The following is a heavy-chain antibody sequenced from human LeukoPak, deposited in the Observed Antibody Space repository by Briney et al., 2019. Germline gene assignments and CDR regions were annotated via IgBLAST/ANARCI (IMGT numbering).Heavy chain of an antibody. CDR1: GFTFSGYA. J-gene: IGHJ4*02. CDR2: ISGSGGST. V-gene: IGHV3-23*01. CDR3: AKGGYSSGWYVNYFDY. D-gene: IGHD6-19*01. Sequence: GGSLRLSCAASGFTFSGYAMSWVRQAPGKGLEWVSAISGSGGSTYYADSVKGRFTISRDNSKNTLYLQMNSLRAEDTAVYYCAKGGYSSGWYVNYFDYWGQGTLVTVSS.